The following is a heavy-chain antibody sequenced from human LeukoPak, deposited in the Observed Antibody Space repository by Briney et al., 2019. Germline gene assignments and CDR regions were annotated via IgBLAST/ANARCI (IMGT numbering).Heavy chain of an antibody. D-gene: IGHD3-10*01. CDR3: AAMVRGVVDY. Sequence: SQTLSLTCAVSGGSISSGGYSWSWIRQPPGTGLEWIGYIYHSGSTYYNPSLKGRVTISVDRSKNQFSLKLSSVTAADTAVYYCAAMVRGVVDYWGQGTLVTVSS. CDR1: GGSISSGGYS. CDR2: IYHSGST. V-gene: IGHV4-30-2*01. J-gene: IGHJ4*02.